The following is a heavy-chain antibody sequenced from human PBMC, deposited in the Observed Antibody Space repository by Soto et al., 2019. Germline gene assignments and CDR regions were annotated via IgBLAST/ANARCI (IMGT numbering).Heavy chain of an antibody. V-gene: IGHV1-18*01. CDR1: GYTFSSYA. CDR3: ARTGPPVDY. Sequence: QVQLVQSGAEVKKPGASVKVSCKASGYTFSSYAISWVRQAPGQGLEWMGWIITYNGNTNYAQKLQGRVTMTPDTSTTTAYMDLRSLSTDDTAVYYCARTGPPVDYWGQGTLVTVSS. CDR2: IITYNGNT. J-gene: IGHJ4*02.